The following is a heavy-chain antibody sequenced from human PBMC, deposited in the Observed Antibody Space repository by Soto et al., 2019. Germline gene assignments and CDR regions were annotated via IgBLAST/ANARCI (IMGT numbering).Heavy chain of an antibody. CDR2: INTDGSST. V-gene: IGHV3-74*01. CDR1: GFTFTSYW. CDR3: ARANAVAGTGGVY. J-gene: IGHJ4*02. Sequence: HPGGSLRLSCAASGFTFTSYWMHWVRQAPGKGLVWVSRINTDGSSTSYADSVKGRFTISRDNAKNTLYLQMNSLRAEDTAVYYCARANAVAGTGGVYWSQGTLVTVSS. D-gene: IGHD6-19*01.